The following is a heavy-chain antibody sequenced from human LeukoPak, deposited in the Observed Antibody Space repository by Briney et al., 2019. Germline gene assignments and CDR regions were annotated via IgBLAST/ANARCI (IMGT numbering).Heavy chain of an antibody. J-gene: IGHJ4*02. V-gene: IGHV3-23*01. CDR3: AKAHHSLGVVPAGFDY. CDR1: GFTFSSYA. D-gene: IGHD2-2*01. CDR2: ISGSGGST. Sequence: GGSLRLSCAASGFTFSSYAMRWVSQAAGEGLEWVAAISGSGGSTYYADSVQGRFTISTHNSKTTLYLQMNSLRAEDTAVYYCAKAHHSLGVVPAGFDYWGQGTLVTVSS.